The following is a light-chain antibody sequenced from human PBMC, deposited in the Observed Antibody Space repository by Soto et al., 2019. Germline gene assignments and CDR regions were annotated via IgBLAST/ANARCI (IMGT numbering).Light chain of an antibody. CDR2: GAS. CDR3: QQYGSSPPTYT. V-gene: IGKV3-20*01. CDR1: QSVSNTY. Sequence: EIVLTQSPGTLSLSPGERATLSCRTSQSVSNTYLAWYQQKPGQAPRLLTYGASKRAPGLPDRFSGSGSGTDFTLTISGLEPEDFAVYYCQQYGSSPPTYTFGTGTKLEI. J-gene: IGKJ2*01.